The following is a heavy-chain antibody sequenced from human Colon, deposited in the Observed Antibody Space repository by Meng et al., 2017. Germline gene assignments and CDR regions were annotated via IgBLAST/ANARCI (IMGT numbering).Heavy chain of an antibody. Sequence: GGSLRLSCVVSGVTLSSYWMHWVRQAPGKGLVWVSRISNDGGTTMYADTVKDRFIISIDNAKNTLSLKINSLRAEDTAMYDCARDQDGAGGTSDHWGQGTLVTVSS. V-gene: IGHV3-74*03. D-gene: IGHD2-2*01. CDR1: GVTLSSYW. J-gene: IGHJ4*02. CDR3: ARDQDGAGGTSDH. CDR2: ISNDGGTT.